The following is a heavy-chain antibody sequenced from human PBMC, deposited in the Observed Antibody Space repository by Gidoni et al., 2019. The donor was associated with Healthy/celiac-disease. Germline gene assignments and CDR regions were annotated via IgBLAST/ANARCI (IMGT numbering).Heavy chain of an antibody. CDR1: GFTVSSNY. Sequence: EVQLVESGGGLIQPGGSLRLSCAASGFTVSSNYMSWVRQAPGKGLEWVSVIYSGGSTYYADSVKGRFTISRDNSKNTLYLQMNSLRAEDTAVYYCARVEGSSGWYLGYWFDPWGQGTLVTVSS. D-gene: IGHD6-19*01. CDR3: ARVEGSSGWYLGYWFDP. V-gene: IGHV3-53*01. J-gene: IGHJ5*02. CDR2: IYSGGST.